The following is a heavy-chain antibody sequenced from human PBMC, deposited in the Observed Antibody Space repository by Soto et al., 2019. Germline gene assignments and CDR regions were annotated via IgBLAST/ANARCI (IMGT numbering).Heavy chain of an antibody. CDR3: AAAPAWYCSGGSCYSFTDYGMDV. CDR1: GFTFTSSA. D-gene: IGHD2-15*01. CDR2: IVVGSGNT. J-gene: IGHJ6*02. V-gene: IGHV1-58*01. Sequence: EASVKVSCKASGFTFTSSAVQWVRQARGQRLEWIGWIVVGSGNTNYAQKFQERVTITRDMSTSTAYMELSSLRSEDTAVYYCAAAPAWYCSGGSCYSFTDYGMDVWGQGTTVTVSS.